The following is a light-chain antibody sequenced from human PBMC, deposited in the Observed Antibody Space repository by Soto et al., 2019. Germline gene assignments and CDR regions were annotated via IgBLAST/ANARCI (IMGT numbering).Light chain of an antibody. CDR3: VSFAGGTYV. CDR1: YSDVGTFYF. V-gene: IGLV2-11*01. Sequence: QSVLTQPRSVSGSPGQSVTISCTGSYSDVGTFYFVSRYQQHPGKAPKLMIYDVDRRPPGVPDRFFGSKSGNTASLTVSGLQAEDEADYYCVSFAGGTYVFGTGTKVTVL. J-gene: IGLJ1*01. CDR2: DVD.